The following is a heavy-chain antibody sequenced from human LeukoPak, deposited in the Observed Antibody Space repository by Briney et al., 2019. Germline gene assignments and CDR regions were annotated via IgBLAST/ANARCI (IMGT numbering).Heavy chain of an antibody. J-gene: IGHJ4*02. V-gene: IGHV4-59*01. D-gene: IGHD3-22*01. CDR2: IYYSGST. CDR3: ARGSFDSTPDY. Sequence: SETLSLTCTVSGGSISSYYWSWIRQPPGKGLEWIGYIYYSGSTKYNPSLKSRVTISVDTSKNQFSLKLSSVTAADTAVYYCARGSFDSTPDYWGQGTLVTVSS. CDR1: GGSISSYY.